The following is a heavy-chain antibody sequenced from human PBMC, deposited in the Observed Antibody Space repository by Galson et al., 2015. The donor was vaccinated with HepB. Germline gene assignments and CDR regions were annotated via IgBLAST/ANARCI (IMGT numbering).Heavy chain of an antibody. CDR1: GFTFSDYG. CDR2: IRYDGSNK. Sequence: SLRLSCAASGFTFSDYGMHWVRQAPGKGLEWLAVIRYDGSNKYYADSLKGRLTISRDNSKNTLYLQMNSLRAEDTAVYYCAREGMTAVTNFDNWGQGTLVTVSS. V-gene: IGHV3-33*01. D-gene: IGHD4-17*01. J-gene: IGHJ4*02. CDR3: AREGMTAVTNFDN.